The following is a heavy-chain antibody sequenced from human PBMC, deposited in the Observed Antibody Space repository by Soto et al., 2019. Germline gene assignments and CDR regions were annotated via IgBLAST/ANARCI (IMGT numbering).Heavy chain of an antibody. CDR3: SLSPGLDEYGEWQQHDY. CDR1: GFTFSSYA. J-gene: IGHJ4*02. CDR2: ISGSGGST. V-gene: IGHV3-23*01. Sequence: GGSLRLSCAASGFTFSSYAMSWVRQAPGKGLEWVSAISGSGGSTYYADSVKGRFTISRDNSKNTLYLQMNSLRAEDTAVYYCSLSPGLDEYGEWQQHDYWGQGTLVTVSS. D-gene: IGHD3-10*01.